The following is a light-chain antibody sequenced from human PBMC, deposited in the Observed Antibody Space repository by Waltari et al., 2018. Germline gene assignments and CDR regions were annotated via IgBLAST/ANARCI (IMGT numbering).Light chain of an antibody. CDR1: TSNLGKTY. Sequence: QSLLTQPPSASAAPGQGVTISCSGPTSNLGKTYVFWFQQLPGLAPRLLIYKNVERPSGISDRFSASKSGTSASLSISGLRSEDEARYYCSAWDDSQGGLWVFGGGTRLTVL. CDR2: KNV. CDR3: SAWDDSQGGLWV. V-gene: IGLV1-47*01. J-gene: IGLJ3*02.